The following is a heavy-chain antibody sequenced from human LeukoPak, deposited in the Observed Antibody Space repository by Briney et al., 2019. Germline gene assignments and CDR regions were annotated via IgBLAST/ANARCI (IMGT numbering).Heavy chain of an antibody. CDR3: ARALVWWTYRQNFDY. Sequence: GGSLRLSCTASGFTFSSYEINWVRQAPGKGLEWVSYISRSGDNTYYADSVKGRFTCSRGNAKNSLYLQMNSLRAEDTAVYYCARALVWWTYRQNFDYWGQGTLVTVSS. D-gene: IGHD3-16*02. V-gene: IGHV3-48*03. CDR2: ISRSGDNT. J-gene: IGHJ4*02. CDR1: GFTFSSYE.